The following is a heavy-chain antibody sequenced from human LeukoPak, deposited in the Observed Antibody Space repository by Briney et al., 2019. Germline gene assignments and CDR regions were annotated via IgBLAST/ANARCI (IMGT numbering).Heavy chain of an antibody. V-gene: IGHV4-59*08. CDR1: GGSISSYY. Sequence: SETLSLICTVSGGSISSYYWTWIRQPPGKGLEWIAYIYYSGRINYNPSLKSRVTISVDTSKNEFSLKLTSVTAADTAVYYCAGGPIGFCSSSSCRFDNWGQATSATLSS. D-gene: IGHD2-2*01. CDR2: IYYSGRI. J-gene: IGHJ4*02. CDR3: AGGPIGFCSSSSCRFDN.